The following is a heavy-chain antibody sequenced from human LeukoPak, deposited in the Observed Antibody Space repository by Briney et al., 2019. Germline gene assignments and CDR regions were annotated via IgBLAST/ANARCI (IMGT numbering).Heavy chain of an antibody. Sequence: SETLSLTCTVSGGSISSYYWSWIRQPAGKGLEWIGHIYTSGSTNYNPSLKSRVTMSVDTSKNQFSLKLSSVTAADTAVYYCARVRDYYDTKGDAFDIWGQGTMVTVSS. V-gene: IGHV4-4*07. D-gene: IGHD3-22*01. CDR3: ARVRDYYDTKGDAFDI. CDR1: GGSISSYY. J-gene: IGHJ3*02. CDR2: IYTSGST.